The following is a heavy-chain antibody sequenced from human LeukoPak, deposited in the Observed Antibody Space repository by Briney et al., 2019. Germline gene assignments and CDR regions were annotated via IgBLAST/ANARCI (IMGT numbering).Heavy chain of an antibody. V-gene: IGHV4-59*01. Sequence: PSETLSLTCTVSGGSFSTYYWSWIRQPPGKGLEWIGYINYSGSTTYSPSLKSRVTISVDASKSQFSLKLTSVTAADTAVYYCARRRGWKQQLVYFDYWGQGTLATVSS. J-gene: IGHJ4*02. CDR2: INYSGST. CDR1: GGSFSTYY. D-gene: IGHD6-13*01. CDR3: ARRRGWKQQLVYFDY.